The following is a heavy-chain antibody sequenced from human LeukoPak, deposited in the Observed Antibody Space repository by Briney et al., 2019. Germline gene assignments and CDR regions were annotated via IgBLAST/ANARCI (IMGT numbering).Heavy chain of an antibody. CDR1: GFTFSSYA. CDR3: AKELPPDYYDSKGYLDI. V-gene: IGHV3-23*01. D-gene: IGHD3-22*01. Sequence: GGSLRLSCAASGFTFSSYAMSWVRQAPGKGLEWASAISGSGGSTYYADSVKGRFTISRDNSKNTLYLQMNSLRAEDTAVYYCAKELPPDYYDSKGYLDIWGQGTMVTVSS. CDR2: ISGSGGST. J-gene: IGHJ3*02.